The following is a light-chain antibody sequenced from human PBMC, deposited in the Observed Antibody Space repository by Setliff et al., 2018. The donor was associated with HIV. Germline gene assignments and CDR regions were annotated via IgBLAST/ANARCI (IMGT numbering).Light chain of an antibody. CDR2: DVS. V-gene: IGLV2-11*01. CDR1: SSEVGGYNS. J-gene: IGLJ3*02. Sequence: VLAQPRSVSGSPGQSVTISCTGTSSEVGGYNSVSWYRHHPGKAPKLVIHDVSKRPSGVPDRFSGSKSGNTASLTISGLQTEDDADYYCCSYTGSDYFLLRFGGGTK. CDR3: CSYTGSDYFLLR.